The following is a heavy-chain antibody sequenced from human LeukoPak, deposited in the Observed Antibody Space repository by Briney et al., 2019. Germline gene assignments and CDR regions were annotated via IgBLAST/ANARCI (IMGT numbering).Heavy chain of an antibody. Sequence: GGSLRLSCAASGFTVSSNYMSWVRQAPGKGLEWVSVIYSGGSTYYADSVKGRFTISRDSSKNTLYLQMNSLRAEDTAVYYCARDRHKYNYDSGGYPPYWGQGTLVTVSS. CDR1: GFTVSSNY. V-gene: IGHV3-53*01. CDR2: IYSGGST. D-gene: IGHD3-22*01. CDR3: ARDRHKYNYDSGGYPPY. J-gene: IGHJ4*02.